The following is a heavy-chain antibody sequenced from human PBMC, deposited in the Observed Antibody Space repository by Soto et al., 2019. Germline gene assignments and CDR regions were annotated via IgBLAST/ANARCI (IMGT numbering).Heavy chain of an antibody. Sequence: SETLSLTCAVSGGSISSGGYSWSWIRQPPGKGLEWIGYIYHSGSTYYNPSLKSRVTISVDRSKNQFSLKLSSVTAADTAVYYCARAGLLWFGEPSRWFDPWGQGTLVTVSS. V-gene: IGHV4-30-2*01. CDR1: GGSISSGGYS. CDR2: IYHSGST. J-gene: IGHJ5*02. CDR3: ARAGLLWFGEPSRWFDP. D-gene: IGHD3-10*01.